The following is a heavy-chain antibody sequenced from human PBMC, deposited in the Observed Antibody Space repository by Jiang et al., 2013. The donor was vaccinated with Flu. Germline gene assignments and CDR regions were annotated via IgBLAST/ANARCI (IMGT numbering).Heavy chain of an antibody. CDR2: ISYDGITK. J-gene: IGHJ4*02. Sequence: WVRQAPGKGLEWVALISYDGITKYYADAVKGRFAISKDNSKNTLYLQMDSLGVEDTAVYYCARDRDPNLIHLFQNWGQGTLVTVSS. D-gene: IGHD2-21*01. CDR3: ARDRDPNLIHLFQN. V-gene: IGHV3-30*09.